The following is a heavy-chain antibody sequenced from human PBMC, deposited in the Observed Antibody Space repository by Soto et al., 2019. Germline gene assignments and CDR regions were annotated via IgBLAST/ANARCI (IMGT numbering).Heavy chain of an antibody. CDR1: GFTFSSYS. J-gene: IGHJ4*02. V-gene: IGHV3-21*01. CDR2: ISSSSSYI. Sequence: GGSLRLSCAASGFTFSSYSMNWVRQAPGKGLEWVSSISSSSSYIYYADSVKGRFTISRDNAKNSLYLQMNSLRAEDTAVYYCAALLEWLLYDDYWGQGTLVTVSS. CDR3: AALLEWLLYDDY. D-gene: IGHD3-3*02.